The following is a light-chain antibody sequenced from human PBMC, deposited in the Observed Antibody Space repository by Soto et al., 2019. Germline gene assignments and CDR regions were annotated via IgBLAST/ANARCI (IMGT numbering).Light chain of an antibody. CDR2: EVD. CDR1: SSDIGRYNY. V-gene: IGLV2-8*01. J-gene: IGLJ1*01. Sequence: QSVLTQPPSASGSPGQSVTISCTGTSSDIGRYNYVSWYQQHPGRAPKLMIYEVDRRPSGVPDRFSGSKSGNTASLTVSGLQAEDEADYYCCSYAGSNNFGVFGTGTKLTVL. CDR3: CSYAGSNNFGV.